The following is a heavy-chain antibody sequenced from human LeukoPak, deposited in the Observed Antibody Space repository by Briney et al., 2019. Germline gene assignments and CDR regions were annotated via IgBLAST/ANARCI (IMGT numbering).Heavy chain of an antibody. CDR2: IYPGDSDT. Sequence: GESLKISCKGSGYSFTSYWTGWVRQMPGKGLEWMGIIYPGDSDTRYSPSFQGQVTISADKSISTAYLQWSSLKASDTAMYYCARLDDSSGYYLTPFDYWGQGTLVTVSS. V-gene: IGHV5-51*01. CDR3: ARLDDSSGYYLTPFDY. D-gene: IGHD3-22*01. CDR1: GYSFTSYW. J-gene: IGHJ4*02.